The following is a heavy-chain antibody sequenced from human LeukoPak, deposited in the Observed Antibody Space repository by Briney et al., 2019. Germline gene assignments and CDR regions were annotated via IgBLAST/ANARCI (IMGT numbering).Heavy chain of an antibody. CDR3: ATYYDRSGYKLDY. CDR1: GGSISSGGNS. Sequence: PSETLSLTCAVSGGSISSGGNSWSWIRHPPGKGLEWIGYIQHSGSTYYNPSLKSRVTMSLDRSKNEFSLKVSSVTAADTAIYYCATYYDRSGYKLDYWGQGTLVTVSS. D-gene: IGHD3-22*01. CDR2: IQHSGST. J-gene: IGHJ4*02. V-gene: IGHV4-30-2*01.